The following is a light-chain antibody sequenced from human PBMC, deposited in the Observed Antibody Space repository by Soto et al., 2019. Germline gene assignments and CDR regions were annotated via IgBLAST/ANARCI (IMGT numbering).Light chain of an antibody. V-gene: IGLV2-14*01. CDR2: DVN. Sequence: QSALTQPASVSGSPGQSITLSCTGTSSDIGGYDYVSWYQRHPGKAAKLIIYDVNNRPSGVSNRFSGYKSGNTASLTISGLQAEDEADYYCTSYASGSSHVVFGGGTKLTVL. J-gene: IGLJ2*01. CDR3: TSYASGSSHVV. CDR1: SSDIGGYDY.